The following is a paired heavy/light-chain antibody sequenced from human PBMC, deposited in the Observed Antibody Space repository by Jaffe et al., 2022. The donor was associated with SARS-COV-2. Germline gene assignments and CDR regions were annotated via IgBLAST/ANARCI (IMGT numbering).Light chain of an antibody. CDR1: QSVGSN. CDR3: QLYSSWPPKYT. V-gene: IGKV3-15*01. J-gene: IGKJ2*01. CDR2: GAS. Sequence: EIVMTQSPATLSVSPGERATLSCRASQSVGSNLAWYQQKPGQAPRLLIYGASTRVTGLPARFSGSGSGTEFTLTISSLQSEDFAVYYCQLYSSWPPKYTFGQGTKLEIK.
Heavy chain of an antibody. J-gene: IGHJ4*02. CDR3: ARVTVTQDY. CDR1: GFTVSSNY. V-gene: IGHV3-53*01. Sequence: EVQLVESGGGLIQPGGSLRLSCAASGFTVSSNYMSWVRQAPGKGLEWVSFIHSGASTYYADSVKGRFTISRDLSKNMVYLQMNSLKAEDTAVYYCARVTVTQDYWGQGTLVTVSS. D-gene: IGHD4-17*01. CDR2: IHSGAST.